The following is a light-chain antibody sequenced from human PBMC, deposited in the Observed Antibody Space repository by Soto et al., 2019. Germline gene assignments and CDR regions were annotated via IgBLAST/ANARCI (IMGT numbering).Light chain of an antibody. J-gene: IGLJ2*01. Sequence: QSVLTQPPSVSGAPGQRVTISCTGSSSNIGAGYDVRWYQQLPGTAPKLLIYGNTNRPSGVPDRFSGSKSGTSASLAITGLQAEDEADYYCLSYDSSLSASRVFGGGTKLTVL. V-gene: IGLV1-40*01. CDR2: GNT. CDR3: LSYDSSLSASRV. CDR1: SSNIGAGYD.